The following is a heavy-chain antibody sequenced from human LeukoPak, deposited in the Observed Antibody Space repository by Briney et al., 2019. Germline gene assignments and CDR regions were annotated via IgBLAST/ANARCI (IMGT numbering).Heavy chain of an antibody. D-gene: IGHD5-12*01. CDR2: INPNSGGT. J-gene: IGHJ4*02. V-gene: IGHV1-2*02. CDR3: ARGHGRGPWVATPHLCDY. CDR1: GYTFTGYY. Sequence: GASVKVSCKASGYTFTGYYMHWVRQAPGQGLEWMGWINPNSGGTNYAQKFQGRVTMTRDTSTSTAYMELSRLRSDDTAVYYCARGHGRGPWVATPHLCDYWGQGTLVTVSS.